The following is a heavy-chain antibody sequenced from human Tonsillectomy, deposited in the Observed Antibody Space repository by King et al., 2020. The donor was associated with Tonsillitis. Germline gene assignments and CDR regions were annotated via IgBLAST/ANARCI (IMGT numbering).Heavy chain of an antibody. Sequence: VQLQQWGAGLLKPSETLSLTCAVYGGAFSGYYWSWIRQSPGKGLEWIVEINHSGSTNHNPSLKSRVTISVDTSKNHFSLKQSSVTAADTAVYYCARGGYTYAYRNDAFDIWGQGTMVTVSS. CDR2: INHSGST. CDR1: GGAFSGYY. J-gene: IGHJ3*02. D-gene: IGHD3-16*01. CDR3: ARGGYTYAYRNDAFDI. V-gene: IGHV4-34*01.